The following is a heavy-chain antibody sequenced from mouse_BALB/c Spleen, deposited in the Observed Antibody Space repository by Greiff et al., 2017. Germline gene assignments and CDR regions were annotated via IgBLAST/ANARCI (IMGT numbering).Heavy chain of an antibody. V-gene: IGHV10-1*02. Sequence: DVKLVESGGGLVQPKGSLKLSCAASGFTFNTYAMNWVRQAPGKGLEWVARIRSKSNNYASYYADSVKDRFTISRDDSQSMLYLQMNNLKTEDTAMCYCVRERDYRYYYSMDYWGQGTAVTVSS. J-gene: IGHJ4*01. CDR3: VRERDYRYYYSMDY. CDR2: IRSKSNNYAS. CDR1: GFTFNTYA. D-gene: IGHD2-14*01.